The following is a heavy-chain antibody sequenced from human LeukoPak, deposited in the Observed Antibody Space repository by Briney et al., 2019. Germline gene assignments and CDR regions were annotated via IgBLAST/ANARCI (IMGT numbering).Heavy chain of an antibody. D-gene: IGHD6-13*01. Sequence: GASVKVSCKASGYTFTGYYIHWVRQAPAQGLEWMGWINPNSGGTNYAQKFQGRVTMTRDTSISTAYMELSRLRSDDTAVYYCARDLTGSSSWYYFDYWGQGTLVTVSS. V-gene: IGHV1-2*02. CDR1: GYTFTGYY. CDR2: INPNSGGT. CDR3: ARDLTGSSSWYYFDY. J-gene: IGHJ4*02.